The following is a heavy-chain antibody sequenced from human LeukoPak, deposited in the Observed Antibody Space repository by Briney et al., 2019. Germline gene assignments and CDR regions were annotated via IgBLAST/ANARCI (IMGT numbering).Heavy chain of an antibody. Sequence: SETLSLTCAVYGGSFSGYYWSWIRQPPGKGLEWIGEINHSGSTNYNPSLKSRVTISVDTSKNQFSLKLSSVTAADTAVYYCARGRGYCSGGSCYFDYWGQGTLVTVSS. CDR3: ARGRGYCSGGSCYFDY. D-gene: IGHD2-15*01. J-gene: IGHJ4*02. CDR2: INHSGST. V-gene: IGHV4-34*01. CDR1: GGSFSGYY.